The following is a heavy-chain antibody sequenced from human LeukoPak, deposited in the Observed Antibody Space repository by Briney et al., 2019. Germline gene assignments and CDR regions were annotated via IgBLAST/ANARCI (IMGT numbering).Heavy chain of an antibody. CDR2: IYYSGST. Sequence: PSETLSLTXTVSGGSISSYYWSWIRQPPGKGLEWIGYIYYSGSTNYNPSLKSRVTISVDTSKNQFSLKLSSVTAADTAVYYCARGGQWEHRSNVDYWGQGTLVTVSS. CDR3: ARGGQWEHRSNVDY. J-gene: IGHJ4*02. CDR1: GGSISSYY. D-gene: IGHD1-26*01. V-gene: IGHV4-59*12.